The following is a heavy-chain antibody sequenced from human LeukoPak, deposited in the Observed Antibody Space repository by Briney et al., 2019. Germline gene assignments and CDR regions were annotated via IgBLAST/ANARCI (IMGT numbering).Heavy chain of an antibody. CDR3: ARKGSYFDY. V-gene: IGHV1-2*02. J-gene: IGHJ4*02. CDR2: IKPNSGGT. D-gene: IGHD3-10*01. CDR1: GYTXTGYY. Sequence: GASVKVSCKASGYTXTGYYIHGVRQAPGQGLDWMGWIKPNSGGTNYAQKFQGRVTMTMDTSITTAYMELSGLTSDDTAVYYCARKGSYFDYWGQGTLVTVSS.